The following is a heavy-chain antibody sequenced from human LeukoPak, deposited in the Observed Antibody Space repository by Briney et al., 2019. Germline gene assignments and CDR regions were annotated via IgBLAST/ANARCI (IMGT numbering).Heavy chain of an antibody. D-gene: IGHD3-10*01. J-gene: IGHJ4*02. CDR3: ANVRVLRGVIIGVFDY. CDR2: INGRGGDK. V-gene: IGHV3-23*01. CDR1: GFAFNTYA. Sequence: GGSLRLSCAASGFAFNTYAMSWVRQAPGMGLEWVSDINGRGGDKYYAGSVKGRFTISRDNPKNMLYLQMSSLRAEDTAIYYCANVRVLRGVIIGVFDYWGQGTLVTVSS.